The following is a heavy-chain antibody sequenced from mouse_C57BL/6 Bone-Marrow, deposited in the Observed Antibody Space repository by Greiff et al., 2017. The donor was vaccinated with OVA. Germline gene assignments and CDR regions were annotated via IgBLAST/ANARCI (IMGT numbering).Heavy chain of an antibody. CDR2: IDPETGGT. CDR3: TRWGYGSSYENWYFDV. CDR1: GYTFTDYE. V-gene: IGHV1-15*01. Sequence: QVHVKQSGAELVRPGASVTLSCKASGYTFTDYEMHWVKQTPVHGLEWIGAIDPETGGTAYNQKFKGKAILTADKSSSTAYMELRSLTSEDSAVYYCTRWGYGSSYENWYFDVWGTGTTVTVSS. J-gene: IGHJ1*03. D-gene: IGHD1-1*01.